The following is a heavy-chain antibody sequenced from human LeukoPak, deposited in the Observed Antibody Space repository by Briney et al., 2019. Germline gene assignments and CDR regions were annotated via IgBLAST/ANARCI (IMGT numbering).Heavy chain of an antibody. V-gene: IGHV4-61*02. Sequence: SETLSLTCTVSGGSISSDSHYWSWIRQSAGKGLEWIGRFYSSVSTDYNPSLKRRVTMSVDTSKNQFSLKLSSVTAADTAVYYCARGTYCGSDCYSFEYWGQGTLVTVSS. CDR3: ARGTYCGSDCYSFEY. CDR2: FYSSVST. CDR1: GGSISSDSHY. D-gene: IGHD2-21*01. J-gene: IGHJ4*02.